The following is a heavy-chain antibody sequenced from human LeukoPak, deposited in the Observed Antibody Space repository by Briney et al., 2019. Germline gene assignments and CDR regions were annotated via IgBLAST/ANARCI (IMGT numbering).Heavy chain of an antibody. J-gene: IGHJ3*02. V-gene: IGHV3-30*02. CDR1: GFTFSSYG. Sequence: GGSLRLSCAASGFTFSSYGMHWVRQAPGKGLEWVAFIRYDGSNKYYADSVKGRFTISRDNSKNTPYLQMNSLRAEDTAVYYCAKDRGYSGYVRDRDAFDIWGQGTMVTVSS. CDR3: AKDRGYSGYVRDRDAFDI. CDR2: IRYDGSNK. D-gene: IGHD5-12*01.